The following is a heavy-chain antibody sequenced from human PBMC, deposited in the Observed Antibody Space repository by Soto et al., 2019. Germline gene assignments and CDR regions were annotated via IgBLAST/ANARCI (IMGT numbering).Heavy chain of an antibody. V-gene: IGHV3-33*01. D-gene: IGHD4-17*01. Sequence: QVQLVESGGGVVQPGRSLRLSCAASGFTFSSYGMHWVRQAPGKGLEWVAVIWYDGSNKYYADSVKGRFTISRDNSKNTLYRQMNSLRAEDTAVYYCARENDYGDFTRWFDPWGQGTLVTVSS. CDR2: IWYDGSNK. CDR3: ARENDYGDFTRWFDP. CDR1: GFTFSSYG. J-gene: IGHJ5*02.